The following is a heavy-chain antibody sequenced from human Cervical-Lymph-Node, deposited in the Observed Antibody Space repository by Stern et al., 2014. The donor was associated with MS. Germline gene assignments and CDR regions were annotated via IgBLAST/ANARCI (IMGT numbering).Heavy chain of an antibody. V-gene: IGHV5-51*01. D-gene: IGHD2-15*01. CDR1: GYSFTSYW. CDR2: IHPGDSDT. J-gene: IGHJ3*02. CDR3: ARRSALTGDAFDI. Sequence: EVQLVESGAEVKKPGESLKISCKGSGYSFTSYWIGWVRQMPGKGLEWMGIIHPGDSDTRYSPSFQGQVTISADKSISTAYLQWSSLKASDTAMYYCARRSALTGDAFDIWGQGTMVTVSS.